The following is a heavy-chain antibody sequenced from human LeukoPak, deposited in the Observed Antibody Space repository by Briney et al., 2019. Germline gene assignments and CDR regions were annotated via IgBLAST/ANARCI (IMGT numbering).Heavy chain of an antibody. CDR3: VRVSTVYRSYFFDC. Sequence: GGSLRLSCAASGFTFSSYAMSWVRQAPGKGLEWVSAISASGYSTYYADSVKGRFTISRDNSKKTLYLQMNSLRAEDTAIFYCVRVSTVYRSYFFDCWGQGTLVTVSS. V-gene: IGHV3-23*01. CDR2: ISASGYST. J-gene: IGHJ4*02. D-gene: IGHD4-11*01. CDR1: GFTFSSYA.